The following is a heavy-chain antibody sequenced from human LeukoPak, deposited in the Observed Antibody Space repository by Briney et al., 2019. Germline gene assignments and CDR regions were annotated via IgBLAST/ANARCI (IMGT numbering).Heavy chain of an antibody. J-gene: IGHJ2*01. Sequence: KTSETLSLTCTVSGGSISSYYWSWIRQPPGKGLEWIGEINHSGSTNYNPSLKSRVTISVDTSKNQFSLKLSAVTAADTAVYYCVREREGYFDLWGRGTLVTVSS. CDR2: INHSGST. CDR1: GGSISSYY. V-gene: IGHV4-34*01. CDR3: VREREGYFDL.